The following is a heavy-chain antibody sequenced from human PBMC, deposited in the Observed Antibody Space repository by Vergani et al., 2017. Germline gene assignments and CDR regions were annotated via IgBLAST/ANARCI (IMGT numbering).Heavy chain of an antibody. Sequence: QVQLVQSGAEVKTPGASVTVSCKASGYTFTSYGISWVRQAPGQVLEWMGWISAYNGNTNSAQKLQGIVTMTTDTSTSTAYMELRSLRSDDTAVYYCARDSGAVAEPYYYYGMDVWGQGTTVTVSS. CDR3: ARDSGAVAEPYYYYGMDV. CDR2: ISAYNGNT. CDR1: GYTFTSYG. D-gene: IGHD6-19*01. V-gene: IGHV1-18*01. J-gene: IGHJ6*02.